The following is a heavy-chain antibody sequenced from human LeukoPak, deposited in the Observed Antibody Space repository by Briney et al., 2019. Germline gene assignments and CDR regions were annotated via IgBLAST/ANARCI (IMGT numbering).Heavy chain of an antibody. D-gene: IGHD1-26*01. V-gene: IGHV3-11*06. CDR2: ISSSNSYT. CDR3: ARHLGVGAPGLFDY. Sequence: GGSLRLSCAASGFTFSDYYMSWIRQAPARGLEWVSYISSSNSYTNYADSVKGRFTISRDNAKNSLYLQMNSLRAEDTAVYYCARHLGVGAPGLFDYWGQGTLVTVSS. J-gene: IGHJ4*02. CDR1: GFTFSDYY.